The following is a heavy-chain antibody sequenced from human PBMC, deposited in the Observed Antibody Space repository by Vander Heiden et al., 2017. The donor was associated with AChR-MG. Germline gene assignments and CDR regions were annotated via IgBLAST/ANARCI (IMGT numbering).Heavy chain of an antibody. V-gene: IGHV3-30-3*01. D-gene: IGHD3-22*01. CDR3: ARGYYDSSGYMHY. CDR1: GFTFSSYA. Sequence: QVQLVESGGGVVQPGRSLRLSCAASGFTFSSYAMHWVRQAPGKGLEWVAVISYDGSNKYYADSVKGRFTISRDNAKNTLYLQMNSLRAEDTAVYYCARGYYDSSGYMHYWGQGTLVTVSS. CDR2: ISYDGSNK. J-gene: IGHJ4*02.